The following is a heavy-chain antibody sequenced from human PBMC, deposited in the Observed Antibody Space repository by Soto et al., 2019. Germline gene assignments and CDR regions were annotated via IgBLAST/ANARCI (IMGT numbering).Heavy chain of an antibody. Sequence: GASVKVYCKASGGTFSSYAISWARQAPGQGLERMRGIIPIFGTANYAQQFQGRVTITADESTSTAYMELSSQRSEDMAVYYCARALTPTNLSYYGMDVWGQGTTVTVSS. CDR3: ARALTPTNLSYYGMDV. V-gene: IGHV1-69*13. J-gene: IGHJ6*02. CDR2: IIPIFGTA. CDR1: GGTFSSYA. D-gene: IGHD5-12*01.